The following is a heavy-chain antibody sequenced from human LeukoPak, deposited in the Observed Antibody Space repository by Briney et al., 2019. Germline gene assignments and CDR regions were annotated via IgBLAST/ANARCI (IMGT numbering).Heavy chain of an antibody. V-gene: IGHV4-34*01. J-gene: IGHJ6*03. CDR3: ARTTEGYCSSASCFGFSYSYYMDV. CDR1: GGSFSGYY. D-gene: IGHD2-2*01. Sequence: KPSETLSLTCAVYGGSFSGYYGSWIRQPPGKGLEWIGEINHSGSTNYNPSLKSRVTISVDTSKNQFSLKLSSVTAADTAVYYCARTTEGYCSSASCFGFSYSYYMDVWGKGTTVTISS. CDR2: INHSGST.